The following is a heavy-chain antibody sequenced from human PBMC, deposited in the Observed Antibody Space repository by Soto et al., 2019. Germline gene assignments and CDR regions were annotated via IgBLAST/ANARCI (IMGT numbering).Heavy chain of an antibody. Sequence: SETLSLTCTVSGGSISSSSYYWGWIRQPPGKGLEWIGSIYYSGSTYYNPSLKSRVTISVDTSKNQFSLKLSSVTAADTAVYYCARLNCGSRNYYYYGMDVWGQGTTVTVSS. CDR2: IYYSGST. J-gene: IGHJ6*02. V-gene: IGHV4-39*01. CDR1: GGSISSSSYY. D-gene: IGHD7-27*01. CDR3: ARLNCGSRNYYYYGMDV.